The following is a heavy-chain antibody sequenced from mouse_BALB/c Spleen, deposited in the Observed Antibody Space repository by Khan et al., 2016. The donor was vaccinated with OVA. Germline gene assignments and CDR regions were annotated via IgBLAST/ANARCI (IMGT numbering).Heavy chain of an antibody. CDR2: INPDSSTI. CDR1: GFAFSRYW. D-gene: IGHD2-3*01. J-gene: IGHJ1*01. V-gene: IGHV4-1*02. Sequence: EVKLLESGGGLVQPGGSLKLSCAASGFAFSRYWMSWVRQAPGKGLEWIGEINPDSSTINYTPSLKDKFIISRDNAKNTLYLQMSKGRSEDTALYYGARLGYSGYFNVWGAGTTVTVSS. CDR3: ARLGYSGYFNV.